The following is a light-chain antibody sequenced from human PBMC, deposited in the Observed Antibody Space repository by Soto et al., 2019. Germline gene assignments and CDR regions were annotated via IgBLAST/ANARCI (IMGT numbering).Light chain of an antibody. CDR1: SGHSTYS. CDR3: QTWGPGFRV. J-gene: IGLJ2*01. V-gene: IGLV4-69*01. Sequence: QPVLTQSPSASASLGASVRLTCTLSSGHSTYSIAWHQQQPEKGPRFLMNLNSDGSLSKGDGIPDRFSGSTSGAERYLTISSLQSEDEADYCCQTWGPGFRVFGGGTKLTVL. CDR2: LNSDGSL.